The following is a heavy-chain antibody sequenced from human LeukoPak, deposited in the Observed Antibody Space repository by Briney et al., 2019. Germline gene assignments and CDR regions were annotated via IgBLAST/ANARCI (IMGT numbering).Heavy chain of an antibody. V-gene: IGHV3-23*01. CDR1: GFTFSSYA. Sequence: PGGSLRLSCAASGFTFSSYAMSWVRQAPGKGLEWVSAISGSGGSTYYAASVKGRFTISRDNSKNTLYLQMNSLRAEDTAVYYCAKFGLEAQWLLDYFDYWGQGTLVTVSS. CDR3: AKFGLEAQWLLDYFDY. D-gene: IGHD6-19*01. J-gene: IGHJ4*02. CDR2: ISGSGGST.